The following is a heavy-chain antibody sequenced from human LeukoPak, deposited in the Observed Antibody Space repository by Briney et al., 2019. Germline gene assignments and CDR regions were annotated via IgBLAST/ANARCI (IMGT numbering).Heavy chain of an antibody. Sequence: GGSLRLSCAASGFTVSSVCMTWVRQAPGKGLEWVSAISGSGGSTYYADSVKGRFTISRDNSKNTLYLQMNSLRAEDTAVYYCAKGIPRRSSTSCYDYWGQGTLVTVSS. V-gene: IGHV3-23*01. J-gene: IGHJ4*02. D-gene: IGHD2-2*01. CDR2: ISGSGGST. CDR1: GFTVSSVC. CDR3: AKGIPRRSSTSCYDY.